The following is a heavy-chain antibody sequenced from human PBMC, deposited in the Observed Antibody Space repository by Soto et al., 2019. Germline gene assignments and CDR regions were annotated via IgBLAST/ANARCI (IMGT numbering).Heavy chain of an antibody. Sequence: PGGSLRLSCAASGFTFSSYGMHWVRQAPGKGLEWVAVIWYDGSNKYYADSVKGRFTISRDNSKNTLYLQMNSLRAEDTAVYYCARDTTWIQLWPDYWGQGTLVTVSS. CDR1: GFTFSSYG. J-gene: IGHJ4*02. D-gene: IGHD5-18*01. CDR3: ARDTTWIQLWPDY. CDR2: IWYDGSNK. V-gene: IGHV3-33*01.